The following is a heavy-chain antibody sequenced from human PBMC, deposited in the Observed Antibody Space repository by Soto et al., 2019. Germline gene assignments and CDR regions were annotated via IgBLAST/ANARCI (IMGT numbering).Heavy chain of an antibody. CDR1: GYTFFTYD. V-gene: IGHV1-18*01. CDR3: ARHPGPTQSEHWFEP. CDR2: ISTHSGDT. J-gene: IGHJ5*02. Sequence: QVHLVQSGVEVKTPGASVKVSCQASGYTFFTYDISWMRPAPGQGLEWMGWISTHSGDTKYAQKFQGTVTMTPETPTTPAYLDLRSLRSDDTAVYYCARHPGPTQSEHWFEPWGQGPLVTVSS. D-gene: IGHD2-21*01.